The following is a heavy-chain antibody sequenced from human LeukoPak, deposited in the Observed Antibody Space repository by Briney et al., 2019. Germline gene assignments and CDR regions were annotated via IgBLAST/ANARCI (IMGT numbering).Heavy chain of an antibody. D-gene: IGHD3-16*02. CDR3: ARGGDDYVCGSHRLLHYFDY. CDR2: INPNSGGT. CDR1: GYTFTGYY. V-gene: IGHV1-2*02. J-gene: IGHJ4*02. Sequence: ASVKVSCKASGYTFTGYYMHWVRQAPGQGLEWMGWINPNSGGTNYAQKFQGRVTMTRDTSISTAYMELSRLRSDDTAVYYCARGGDDYVCGSHRLLHYFDYWGQGTLVTVSS.